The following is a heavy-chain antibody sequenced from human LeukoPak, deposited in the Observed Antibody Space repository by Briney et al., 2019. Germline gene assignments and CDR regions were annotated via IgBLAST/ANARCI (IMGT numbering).Heavy chain of an antibody. J-gene: IGHJ3*02. CDR2: ISSSSSYI. CDR3: ARTYYDSSVGGYAFDI. D-gene: IGHD3-22*01. CDR1: GFTFSSYS. Sequence: EGSLRLSCAASGFTFSSYSMNWVRQAPGKGLEWVSSISSSSSYIYYADSVKGRFTISRDNAKNSLYLQMNSLRAEDTAVYYCARTYYDSSVGGYAFDIWGQGTMVTVSS. V-gene: IGHV3-21*01.